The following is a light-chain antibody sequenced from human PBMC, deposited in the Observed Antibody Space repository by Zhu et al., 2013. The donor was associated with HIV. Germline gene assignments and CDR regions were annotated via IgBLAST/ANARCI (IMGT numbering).Light chain of an antibody. J-gene: IGKJ1*01. CDR3: QQSYNTPQA. CDR2: AAS. Sequence: DVQMTQAPSSLSASVGDGVTITCRASQNINNFLNWYQQKPGKAPKLLIFAASSLQSGVPSRFSGSGSGTDFALTISSLQPEDFATYYCQQSYNTPQAFGQGTKVESK. CDR1: QNINNF. V-gene: IGKV1-39*01.